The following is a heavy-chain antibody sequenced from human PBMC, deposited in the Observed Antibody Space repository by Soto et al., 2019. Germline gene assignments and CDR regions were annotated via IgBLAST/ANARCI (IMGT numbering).Heavy chain of an antibody. CDR1: VFTFSNCA. CDR2: ISDGGDST. D-gene: IGHD5-12*01. CDR3: AKFPEYGGYDHTHFDY. Sequence: HPWGSLRIGCASSVFTFSNCAMIWVRQGPEKGLELVSVISDGGDSTYYADSVKGRFTISRDNSKSTLYLQMNSLRAEDTAVYYCAKFPEYGGYDHTHFDYWGQGTMVTVSS. J-gene: IGHJ4*02. V-gene: IGHV3-23*01.